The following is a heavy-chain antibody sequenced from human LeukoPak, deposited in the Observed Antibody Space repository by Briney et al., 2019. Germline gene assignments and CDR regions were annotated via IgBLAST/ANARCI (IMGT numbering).Heavy chain of an antibody. D-gene: IGHD3-3*01. V-gene: IGHV4-59*01. CDR3: ARGGSYCDFWSGYYDYYYYMDV. Sequence: SETLSLTCTVSGGSTSSYYWTWIRQPPGKGLEWIGYIYYSGSTNYNPSLKSRVTISVDTSKNQFSLRLTSVTAADTAVYYCARGGSYCDFWSGYYDYYYYMDVWGKGTTVTVSS. CDR1: GGSTSSYY. CDR2: IYYSGST. J-gene: IGHJ6*03.